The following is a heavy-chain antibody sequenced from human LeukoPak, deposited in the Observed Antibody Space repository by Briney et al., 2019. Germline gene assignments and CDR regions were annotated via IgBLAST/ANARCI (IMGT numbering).Heavy chain of an antibody. CDR1: GFTFSSYG. D-gene: IGHD4-23*01. CDR3: ARVPHLYGGNLGSGDY. CDR2: ISYDGSNK. Sequence: GGSLRLSCAASGFTFSSYGMHWVRQAPGKGLEWVAVISYDGSNKYYADSVKGRFTISRDNSKNTLYLQMNSLRAEDTAVYYCARVPHLYGGNLGSGDYWGQGTLVTVSS. V-gene: IGHV3-30*03. J-gene: IGHJ4*02.